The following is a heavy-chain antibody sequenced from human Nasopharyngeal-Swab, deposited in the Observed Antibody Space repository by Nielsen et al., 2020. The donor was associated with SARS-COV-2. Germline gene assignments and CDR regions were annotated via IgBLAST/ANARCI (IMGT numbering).Heavy chain of an antibody. CDR2: INSDGSST. Sequence: WIRQPPGKGLVWVSRINSDGSSTSYADSVKGRFTISRGNAKNTLYLQMNSLRAEDTAVYYCARGLTGYYVDYWGQGTLITVSS. V-gene: IGHV3-74*01. CDR3: ARGLTGYYVDY. J-gene: IGHJ4*02. D-gene: IGHD3-9*01.